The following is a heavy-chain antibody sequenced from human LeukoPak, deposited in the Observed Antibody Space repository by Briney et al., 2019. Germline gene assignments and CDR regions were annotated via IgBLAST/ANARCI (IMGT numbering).Heavy chain of an antibody. CDR1: GFTISTNY. Sequence: GGSLRLSCAASGFTISTNYMGWVRQAPGKGLEWVSVIYSSGSTYYADSVKGRFTISRDNSKNTLYLQMNSLRAEDTAVYYCARAINDYTKRYTWFDPWGQGTLVTVSS. D-gene: IGHD4-11*01. J-gene: IGHJ5*02. CDR2: IYSSGST. CDR3: ARAINDYTKRYTWFDP. V-gene: IGHV3-66*01.